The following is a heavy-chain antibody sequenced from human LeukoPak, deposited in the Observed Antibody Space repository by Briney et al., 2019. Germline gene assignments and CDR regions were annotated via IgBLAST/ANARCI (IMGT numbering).Heavy chain of an antibody. V-gene: IGHV3-7*03. CDR1: GFTFSSYW. CDR3: AKDRSYISLDI. Sequence: GGSLRLSCAASGFTFSSYWMSWVRQAPGKGLEWVANIKQDGSEKYYVDSVKGRFTISRDNAKNSLYLQMNSLRAEDTALYYCAKDRSYISLDIWGQGTMVTVSS. CDR2: IKQDGSEK. D-gene: IGHD3-10*01. J-gene: IGHJ3*02.